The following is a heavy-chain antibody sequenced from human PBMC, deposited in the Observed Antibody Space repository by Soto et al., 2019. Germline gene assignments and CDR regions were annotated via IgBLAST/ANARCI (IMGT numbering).Heavy chain of an antibody. D-gene: IGHD3-16*01. CDR2: IIPNFGAP. CDR1: GGPFRGYG. V-gene: IGHV1-69*01. Sequence: QVQLVQSGPEVKKTGSSMKVSCKASGGPFRGYGVNWVRQAPGQGLEWIGGIIPNFGAPNYAQKFQGRVSITAAEVTSTVYMELKGLRSDDTAVYYCATPARDFYGPFYQHSGLDVWGQGTRLTVSS. CDR3: ATPARDFYGPFYQHSGLDV. J-gene: IGHJ6*02.